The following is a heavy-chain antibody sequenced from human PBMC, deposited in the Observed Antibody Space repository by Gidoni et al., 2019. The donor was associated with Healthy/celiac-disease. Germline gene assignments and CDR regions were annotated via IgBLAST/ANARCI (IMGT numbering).Heavy chain of an antibody. CDR2: IYYSGST. V-gene: IGHV4-39*01. CDR3: AGSEMATNTGGFDY. CDR1: GGSIRSSSYY. Sequence: QLQLQESGPGLVKPSETLSLTCTVSGGSIRSSSYYWGWIRQPPGKGLEWIGSIYYSGSTYYNPSLKSRVTISVDTSKNQFSLKLSSVTAADTAVYYCAGSEMATNTGGFDYWGQGTLVTVSS. D-gene: IGHD5-12*01. J-gene: IGHJ4*02.